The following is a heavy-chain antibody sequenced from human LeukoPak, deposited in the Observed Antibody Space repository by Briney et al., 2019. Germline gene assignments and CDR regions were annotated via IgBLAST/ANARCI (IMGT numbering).Heavy chain of an antibody. Sequence: ASVKVSCKASGGTFSSYAISWVRQAPGQGLEWMGIINPSGGSTSYAQKFQGRVTMTRDTSTSTVYMELSSLRSEDTAVYYCARDPHSGSSYNWFDPWGQGTLVTVSS. J-gene: IGHJ5*02. CDR1: GGTFSSYA. D-gene: IGHD1-26*01. V-gene: IGHV1-46*01. CDR2: INPSGGST. CDR3: ARDPHSGSSYNWFDP.